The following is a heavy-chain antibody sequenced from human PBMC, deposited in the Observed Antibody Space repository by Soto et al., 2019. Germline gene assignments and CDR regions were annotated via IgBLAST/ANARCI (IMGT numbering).Heavy chain of an antibody. V-gene: IGHV4-59*01. CDR1: GGSISSYY. CDR2: IYYSGST. Sequence: QVQLQESGPGLVKPSETLSLTCTVSGGSISSYYWSWIRQPPGKGLEWIGYIYYSGSTNYNPSLKSRVTISVDTSKNQFSLKLSSVTAADTAVYYCARAEYSSSPEDYWGQGTLVTVSS. J-gene: IGHJ4*02. D-gene: IGHD6-13*01. CDR3: ARAEYSSSPEDY.